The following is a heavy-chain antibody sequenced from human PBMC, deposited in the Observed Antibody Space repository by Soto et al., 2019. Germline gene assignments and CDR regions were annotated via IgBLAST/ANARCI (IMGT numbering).Heavy chain of an antibody. CDR1: GFTFSSYN. V-gene: IGHV3-21*02. Sequence: EVQLVESGGGLVKPGGSLRLSCAASGFTFSSYNMHWVRQAPGKGLEWVSSIRSSSSYMYYADSVKGRFTISRDNPKNSLYLQMNSLRAEDTAMYYCARDYYFPMRGTFDLWGQGTMVTVSS. D-gene: IGHD3-10*02. J-gene: IGHJ3*01. CDR2: IRSSSSYM. CDR3: ARDYYFPMRGTFDL.